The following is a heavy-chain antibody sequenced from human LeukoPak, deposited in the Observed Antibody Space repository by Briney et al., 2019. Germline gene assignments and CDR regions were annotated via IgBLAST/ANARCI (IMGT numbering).Heavy chain of an antibody. CDR3: ARDYLIYSSGWYYYGMDV. D-gene: IGHD6-19*01. CDR1: GFTFSSYW. J-gene: IGHJ6*02. Sequence: GGSLRLSCAASGFTFSSYWMHWVRQAPGKGLVWASRINSDGSTTRYADSVKGRFTISRDNARKTLYLQMNRLRAEDTAVYYCARDYLIYSSGWYYYGMDVWGQGTTVTVSS. V-gene: IGHV3-74*01. CDR2: INSDGSTT.